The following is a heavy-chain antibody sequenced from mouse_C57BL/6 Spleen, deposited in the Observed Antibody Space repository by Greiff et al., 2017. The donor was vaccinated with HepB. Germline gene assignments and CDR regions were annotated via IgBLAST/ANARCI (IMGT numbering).Heavy chain of an antibody. CDR1: GYAFSSSW. J-gene: IGHJ1*03. D-gene: IGHD2-2*01. CDR3: AREEVTRYFDV. CDR2: IYPGDGDT. Sequence: VQLVESGPELVKPGASVKISCKASGYAFSSSWMNWVKQRPGKGLEWIGRIYPGDGDTNYNGKFKGKATLTADKSSSTAYMQLSSLTSEDSAVYFCAREEVTRYFDVWGTGTTVTVSS. V-gene: IGHV1-82*01.